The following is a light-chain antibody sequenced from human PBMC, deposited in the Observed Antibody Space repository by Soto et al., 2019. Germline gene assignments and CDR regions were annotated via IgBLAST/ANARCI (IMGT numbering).Light chain of an antibody. CDR3: QQFSSYPLT. V-gene: IGKV3-20*01. Sequence: TPSPGSLTFTPQETPTLSCRASQTVRNNYLAWYQQKPGQAPRLLIYDASSRATGIPDRFSGGGSGTDFTLTISRLEPEDFAVYYCQQFSSYPLTSAGGAKVDIK. CDR2: DAS. CDR1: QTVRNNY. J-gene: IGKJ4*01.